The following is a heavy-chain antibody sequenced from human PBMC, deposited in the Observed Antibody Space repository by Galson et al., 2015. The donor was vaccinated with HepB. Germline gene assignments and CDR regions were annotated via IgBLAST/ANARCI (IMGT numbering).Heavy chain of an antibody. CDR1: GFTFSNYW. CDR2: IKQDGSER. Sequence: SLRLSCAASGFTFSNYWMTWVRQAPGKGLEWVANIKQDGSERYYLDAVKGRFTISRDNAKNSLYLQMNSLRVDDTAVYYCARAPDGPDYWGQGTLVTVSS. CDR3: ARAPDGPDY. J-gene: IGHJ4*02. V-gene: IGHV3-7*03. D-gene: IGHD5-24*01.